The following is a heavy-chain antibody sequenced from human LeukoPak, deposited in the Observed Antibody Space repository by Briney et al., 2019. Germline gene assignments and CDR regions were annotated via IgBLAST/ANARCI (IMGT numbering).Heavy chain of an antibody. Sequence: GGSLRLSCAASGFTFSSYVMSWVRQAPGKGLEWVSTVSSGDGITYYADSVKGRFTISRDNSQHTLYLQVSSLRAEDTAVYFCAKSVFHIMTDYYFALDVWGQGTTVTVSS. V-gene: IGHV3-23*01. D-gene: IGHD3-9*01. J-gene: IGHJ6*02. CDR2: VSSGDGIT. CDR3: AKSVFHIMTDYYFALDV. CDR1: GFTFSSYV.